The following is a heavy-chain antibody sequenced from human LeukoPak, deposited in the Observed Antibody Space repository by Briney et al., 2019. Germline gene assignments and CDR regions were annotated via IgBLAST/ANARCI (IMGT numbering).Heavy chain of an antibody. J-gene: IGHJ6*02. V-gene: IGHV1-3*01. CDR2: INAGNGNT. CDR3: ARLDEYSSSSRYYGMDI. CDR1: GYTFTSYA. Sequence: ASVTVSCTASGYTFTSYAMHWVRQAPGQRLEWMGWINAGNGNTKYSQKFQGRVTITRDTSASTAYMELSSLRSEDTAVYYCARLDEYSSSSRYYGMDIWGQGTTVTVSS. D-gene: IGHD6-6*01.